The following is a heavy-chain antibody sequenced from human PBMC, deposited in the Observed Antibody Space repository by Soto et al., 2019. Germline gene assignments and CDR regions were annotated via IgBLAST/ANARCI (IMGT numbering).Heavy chain of an antibody. Sequence: SETLSLTCTVSGGSISSGGYYWSWIRQHPGQGLEWIGCIYYSGSTYYNPSLKSRVTISVDTSKNQFSLKLSSVTAADTAVYYWARTWFFGGRDYDGMDVWGEGTTVTVA. V-gene: IGHV4-31*03. CDR3: ARTWFFGGRDYDGMDV. CDR1: GGSISSGGYY. J-gene: IGHJ6*02. D-gene: IGHD3-3*01. CDR2: IYYSGST.